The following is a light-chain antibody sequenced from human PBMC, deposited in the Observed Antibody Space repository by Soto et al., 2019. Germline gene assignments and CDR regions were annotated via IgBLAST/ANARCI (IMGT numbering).Light chain of an antibody. J-gene: IGLJ1*01. Sequence: LTQPPSASGSPGQSVTISCTGTSSDVGGYNYVSWYQQHPGKAPKLMIYEVSKRPSGVPDRFSGSRSGNTASLTISGLQAEDEADYYCSSYTDSSNYVFGTGTRSPS. CDR2: EVS. V-gene: IGLV2-8*01. CDR1: SSDVGGYNY. CDR3: SSYTDSSNYV.